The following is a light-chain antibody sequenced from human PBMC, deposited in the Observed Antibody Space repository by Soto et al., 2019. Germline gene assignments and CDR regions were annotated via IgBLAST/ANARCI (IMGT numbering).Light chain of an antibody. V-gene: IGKV3-11*01. CDR1: QSVSSY. CDR3: QQRSNWIT. Sequence: EIVLTQSPATLSLSPGERATLSCRASQSVSSYLAWYQQKPGQAPRLLIYDTSNRATGIPARFSGSGSGTDFTLTISSLVPEDFAIYYCQQRSNWITFGQGTRLEIE. CDR2: DTS. J-gene: IGKJ5*01.